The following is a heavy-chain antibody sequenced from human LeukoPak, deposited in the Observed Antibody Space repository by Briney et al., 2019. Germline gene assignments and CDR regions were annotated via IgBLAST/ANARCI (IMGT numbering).Heavy chain of an antibody. CDR3: ARHNEGPRNLDAFDI. Sequence: GESLKISCKGSGYSFTSYWIGWVRQMPGKGLEWMGIIYPGDSDTRYSPSFQGQVTISADKSISTAYLQWSSLKASDTAMYYCARHNEGPRNLDAFDIWGQGTMVTVSS. CDR2: IYPGDSDT. D-gene: IGHD1-1*01. J-gene: IGHJ3*02. CDR1: GYSFTSYW. V-gene: IGHV5-51*01.